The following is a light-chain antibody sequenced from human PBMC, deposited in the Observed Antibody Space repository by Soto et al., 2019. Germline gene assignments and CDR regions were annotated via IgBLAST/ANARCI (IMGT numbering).Light chain of an antibody. Sequence: QSVLTQPPSVSGAPGQRVTISCTGSSSNIGAGYDVHWYHQLPGTAPKLLIYGNSNRPSGVPDRFSGSKSGTSASLAITGLQAEDEADYYCQSYDSSLSGWVFGGGTQLTVL. CDR2: GNS. V-gene: IGLV1-40*01. CDR3: QSYDSSLSGWV. CDR1: SSNIGAGYD. J-gene: IGLJ3*02.